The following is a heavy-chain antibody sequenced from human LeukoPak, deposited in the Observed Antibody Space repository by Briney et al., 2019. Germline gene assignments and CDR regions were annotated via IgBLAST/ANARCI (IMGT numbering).Heavy chain of an antibody. J-gene: IGHJ4*02. V-gene: IGHV3-7*01. CDR3: ARGRSSGWYSGASFDY. CDR1: GFTFSNYC. Sequence: GGSLRLSCAASGFTFSNYCMSWIRQAPGKGLEWVSYIKQDGSEKYYANSVKGRFTISRDNATNSLYLHMNRLRAENTAVYYCARGRSSGWYSGASFDYWGQGTLVTVSS. D-gene: IGHD6-19*01. CDR2: IKQDGSEK.